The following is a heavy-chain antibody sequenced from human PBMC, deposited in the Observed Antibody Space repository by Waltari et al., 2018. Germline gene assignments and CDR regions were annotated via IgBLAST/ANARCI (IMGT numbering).Heavy chain of an antibody. CDR3: ARSVKVSRGFDFWSGYWFDY. Sequence: QVQLQESGPGLVKPSETLSLTCTVSGGSISSYYWSWIRQPPGQGLEWIGYIYYSGSTNYNPSLKSRVTISVDTSKNQFSLKRSSVTAADTAVYYCARSVKVSRGFDFWSGYWFDYWGQGTLVTVSS. CDR1: GGSISSYY. CDR2: IYYSGST. J-gene: IGHJ4*02. D-gene: IGHD3-3*01. V-gene: IGHV4-59*01.